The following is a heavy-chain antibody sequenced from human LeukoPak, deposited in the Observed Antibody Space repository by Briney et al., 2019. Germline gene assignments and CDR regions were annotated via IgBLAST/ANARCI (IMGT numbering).Heavy chain of an antibody. CDR3: ARTLWIKTYYYYYYTDV. CDR1: GGSISSYY. D-gene: IGHD5-12*01. V-gene: IGHV4-59*01. CDR2: IYYSGST. J-gene: IGHJ6*03. Sequence: SETLSLTCTVSGGSISSYYWSWIRQPPGKGLEWIGYIYYSGSTNYNPSLKSRVTISVDTSKNQFSLKLSSVTAADTAVYYCARTLWIKTYYYYYYTDVWGKGTTVTISS.